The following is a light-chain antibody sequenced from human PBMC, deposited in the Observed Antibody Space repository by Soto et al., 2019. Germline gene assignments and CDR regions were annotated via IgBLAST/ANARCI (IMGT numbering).Light chain of an antibody. CDR1: QSISSN. V-gene: IGKV3-15*01. CDR3: QQYNNWRT. CDR2: GAS. Sequence: EIVMTQSPATLSASPGERATLSCRASQSISSNLAWYQQKPGQAPRLLIYGASTRATGIPVRFGGSGSGTEFTLTISSLQSEDFAVYYCQQYNNWRTFGQGTKL. J-gene: IGKJ1*01.